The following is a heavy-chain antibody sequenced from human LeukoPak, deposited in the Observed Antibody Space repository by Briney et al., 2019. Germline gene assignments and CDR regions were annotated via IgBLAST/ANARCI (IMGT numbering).Heavy chain of an antibody. D-gene: IGHD5-18*01. CDR3: ASHTAMVSVGFDY. CDR1: GSSISSRSYY. Sequence: PSETLSLTCTVSGSSISSRSYYWGWIRQPPGKGLEWIGSVFYSGSTYYNPSLKSRVTISVDTSKNQFSLKLSSVTAADTAVYYCASHTAMVSVGFDYWGQGNLVTVSS. V-gene: IGHV4-39*01. J-gene: IGHJ4*02. CDR2: VFYSGST.